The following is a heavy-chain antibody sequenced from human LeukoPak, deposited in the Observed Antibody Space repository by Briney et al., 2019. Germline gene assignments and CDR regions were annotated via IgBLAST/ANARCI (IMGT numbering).Heavy chain of an antibody. D-gene: IGHD5-24*01. Sequence: GGSLSLSCAVSGFTFNRYAMHWVRQAPDKGLEWVAVISYDGSNKYHADSVRGRFTISRDNSENTLYLQTNSLRAEDTAVYYCADGYNPYFQHWGQGTLVIVSS. J-gene: IGHJ1*01. CDR2: ISYDGSNK. CDR3: ADGYNPYFQH. CDR1: GFTFNRYA. V-gene: IGHV3-30*01.